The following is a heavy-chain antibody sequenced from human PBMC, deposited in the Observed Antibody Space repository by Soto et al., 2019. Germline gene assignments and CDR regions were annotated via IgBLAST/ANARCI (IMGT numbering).Heavy chain of an antibody. J-gene: IGHJ4*02. D-gene: IGHD6-19*01. CDR3: ARESFGIAVAGDDY. Sequence: SVKVSCKASGGTFISYAISWVRQAPGQGLEWMGGIIPIFGTANYAQKFQGRVTITADESTSTAYMELSSLRSEDTAVYYCARESFGIAVAGDDYWGQGTLVTVSS. CDR2: IIPIFGTA. CDR1: GGTFISYA. V-gene: IGHV1-69*13.